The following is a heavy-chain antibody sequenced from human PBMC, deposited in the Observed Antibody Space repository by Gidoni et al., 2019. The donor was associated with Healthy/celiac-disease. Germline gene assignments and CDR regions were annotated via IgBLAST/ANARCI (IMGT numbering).Heavy chain of an antibody. V-gene: IGHV3-9*01. J-gene: IGHJ4*02. CDR3: AKDGQIGGFYYFDY. Sequence: EVQLVESVGCLVQPGRSLRLSCAASGFTFDDYAMHWVRQAPGKGLELFSGISWNSGSIGYADSVKGRFTISRDNAKNSLYLQMNRLRAEDTALYYCAKDGQIGGFYYFDYWGQGTLVTVSS. CDR2: ISWNSGSI. D-gene: IGHD3-16*01. CDR1: GFTFDDYA.